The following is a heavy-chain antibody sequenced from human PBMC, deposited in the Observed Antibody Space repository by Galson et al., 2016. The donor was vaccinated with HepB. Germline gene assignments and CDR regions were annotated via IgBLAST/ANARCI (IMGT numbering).Heavy chain of an antibody. D-gene: IGHD5-12*01. V-gene: IGHV3-23*01. CDR3: AKDDHSGRRGSPDY. J-gene: IGHJ4*02. Sequence: SLRLSCAASGFFFSGRAMSWVRQAPGKGLEWVSGINNGAATTDYAASVKGRFTISRDNSKNTLYLQMNSLRTDDTAVYYCAKDDHSGRRGSPDYWGQGTLVTVSS. CDR2: INNGAATT. CDR1: GFFFSGRA.